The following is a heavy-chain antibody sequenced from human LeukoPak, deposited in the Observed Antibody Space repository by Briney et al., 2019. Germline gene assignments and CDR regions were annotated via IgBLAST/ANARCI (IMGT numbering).Heavy chain of an antibody. V-gene: IGHV3-15*07. CDR1: GFTFSTYS. D-gene: IGHD6-19*01. J-gene: IGHJ4*02. Sequence: GGSLRLSCAASGFTFSTYSMNWVRQAPGKGLEWVGRIKSRSDGGTTDYAAPVKGRFSISRDDSKNTLYLQMNSLKIEDTAVYYCTTDRAVAGTIVGSDYWGQGTLVTVSS. CDR2: IKSRSDGGTT. CDR3: TTDRAVAGTIVGSDY.